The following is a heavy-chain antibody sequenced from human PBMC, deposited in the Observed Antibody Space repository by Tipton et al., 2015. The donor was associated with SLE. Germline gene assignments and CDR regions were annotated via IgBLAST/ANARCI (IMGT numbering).Heavy chain of an antibody. J-gene: IGHJ2*01. CDR3: ARSPGDPGDDGWYFDL. D-gene: IGHD4-17*01. CDR1: GGSFSGYF. Sequence: TLSLTCAVYGGSFSGYFWTWIRQPPGKGLEWIGEINHSGSTNYNPSLKRRVTVSVDPSKNPFSLRLSSVTAADTAAYYCARSPGDPGDDGWYFDLWGRGTLVTVSS. CDR2: INHSGST. V-gene: IGHV4-34*01.